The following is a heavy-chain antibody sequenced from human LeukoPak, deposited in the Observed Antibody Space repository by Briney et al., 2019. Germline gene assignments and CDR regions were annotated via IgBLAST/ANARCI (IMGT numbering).Heavy chain of an antibody. CDR1: GFTFSSYS. CDR3: ARDKNKSLWFGEFDSLIDY. Sequence: PGGSLRLSCAASGFTFSSYSMNWVRQAPGKGLEWVSYISSSSTIYYADSVKGRFTISRDNAKNSLYLQMNSLRAEDTAVYYCARDKNKSLWFGEFDSLIDYWGQGTLVTVSS. CDR2: ISSSSTI. V-gene: IGHV3-48*01. D-gene: IGHD3-10*01. J-gene: IGHJ4*02.